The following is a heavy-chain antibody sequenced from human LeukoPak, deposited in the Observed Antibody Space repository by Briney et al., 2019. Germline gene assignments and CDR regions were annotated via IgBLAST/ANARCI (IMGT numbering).Heavy chain of an antibody. CDR1: GFTFSNAW. CDR3: TARYFDWLFQDY. Sequence: GGSLRLSCAASGFTFSNAWMSWVRQAPGKGLEWVGRIKSKTDGGTTDYAAPMKGRFTISRDDSKNTLYLQMNSLKTEDTAVYYCTARYFDWLFQDYWGQGTLVTVSS. D-gene: IGHD3-9*01. V-gene: IGHV3-15*01. J-gene: IGHJ4*02. CDR2: IKSKTDGGTT.